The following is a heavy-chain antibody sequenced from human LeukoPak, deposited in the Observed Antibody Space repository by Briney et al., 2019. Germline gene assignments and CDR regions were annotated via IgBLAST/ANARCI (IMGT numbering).Heavy chain of an antibody. J-gene: IGHJ4*02. V-gene: IGHV3-30*18. CDR2: ISYDGSNK. CDR3: AKDPSFDY. CDR1: GFTFSSYG. Sequence: PGGSLRLSCAASGFTFSSYGMHWVRQAPGKGLEWVAVISYDGSNKYYADSVKGRFTISRDNSKNTLYLQTNSLRAEDTAVYYCAKDPSFDYWGQGTLVTVSS.